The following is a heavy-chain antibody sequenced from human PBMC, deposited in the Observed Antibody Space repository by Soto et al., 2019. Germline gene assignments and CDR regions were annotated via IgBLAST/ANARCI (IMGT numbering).Heavy chain of an antibody. V-gene: IGHV3-23*01. D-gene: IGHD6-19*01. J-gene: IGHJ4*02. CDR2: ISCCGGTA. Sequence: EVQLLESGGDLVRPGESLRLSCAASGFNFNKYAMSWVRQAPGEGLEWVSGISCCGGTASYADSVKVRFTIARDDSKNTLFLHMNSLRVEDTAEYYCAKADGEQWLLPHLENWGRGTLVTVS. CDR3: AKADGEQWLLPHLEN. CDR1: GFNFNKYA.